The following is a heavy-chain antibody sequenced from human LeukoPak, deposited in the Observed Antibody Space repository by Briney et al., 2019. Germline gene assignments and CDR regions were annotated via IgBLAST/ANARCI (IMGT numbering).Heavy chain of an antibody. CDR3: AREAYYYDSSGYYRQSGDY. D-gene: IGHD3-22*01. Sequence: GASVKVSCKASGYTFTSYGISWVRQAPGQGLEWMGWISAYNGNTNYAQKLQGRVTMTTDTSTSTAYMELRSLRSDDTAVYYCAREAYYYDSSGYYRQSGDYWGQGTLVTVSS. V-gene: IGHV1-18*01. J-gene: IGHJ4*02. CDR1: GYTFTSYG. CDR2: ISAYNGNT.